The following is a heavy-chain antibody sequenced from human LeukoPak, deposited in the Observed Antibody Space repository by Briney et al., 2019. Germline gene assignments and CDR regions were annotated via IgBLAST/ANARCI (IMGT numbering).Heavy chain of an antibody. Sequence: ASVKVSCKASGYTFTGYYMHWARQAPGQGLEWMGRINPNSGGTNYAQKFQGRVTMTRDTSISTAYMELSRLRSDDTAVYYCARGPYYYDSSGTNWFDPWGQGTLVTVSS. V-gene: IGHV1-2*06. CDR1: GYTFTGYY. CDR2: INPNSGGT. D-gene: IGHD3-22*01. J-gene: IGHJ5*02. CDR3: ARGPYYYDSSGTNWFDP.